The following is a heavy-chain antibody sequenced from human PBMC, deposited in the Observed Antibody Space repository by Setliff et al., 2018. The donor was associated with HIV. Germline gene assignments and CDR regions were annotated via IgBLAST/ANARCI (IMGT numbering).Heavy chain of an antibody. Sequence: PGGSLRLSCAASGFRFSTYWMTWVRQAPGKGLEWVANIKQDGSEKYYVDSVKGRFTLSRDNAKNSLYLQMNSLRAEDTAVYYCARVLDYYDSSGYFGVAYYYYYMDVWGKGTTVTVSS. J-gene: IGHJ6*03. CDR2: IKQDGSEK. CDR1: GFRFSTYW. D-gene: IGHD3-22*01. V-gene: IGHV3-7*01. CDR3: ARVLDYYDSSGYFGVAYYYYYMDV.